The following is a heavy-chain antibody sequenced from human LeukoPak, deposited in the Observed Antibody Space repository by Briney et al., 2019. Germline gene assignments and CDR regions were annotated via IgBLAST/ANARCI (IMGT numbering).Heavy chain of an antibody. Sequence: GGSLRLSCAASGFTFSSYAMHWVRQAPGKGLGYVSAISSNGGSTYYANSVKGRFTISRDNSKNTLYLQMGSLRAEDMAVYYCASIGPPSSGDDYWGQGTLVTVSS. CDR3: ASIGPPSSGDDY. D-gene: IGHD6-19*01. V-gene: IGHV3-64*01. CDR2: ISSNGGST. CDR1: GFTFSSYA. J-gene: IGHJ4*02.